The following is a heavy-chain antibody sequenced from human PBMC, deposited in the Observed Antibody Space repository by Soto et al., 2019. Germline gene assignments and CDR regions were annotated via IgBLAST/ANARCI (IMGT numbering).Heavy chain of an antibody. Sequence: SETLSLTCAVYGGSFSGYYWSWIRQPPGKGLEWIGEINHSGSTNYNPSLKSRVTISVDTSKNQFSLKLSSVTAADTAVYYCARGPLRIAAAGRRRRDAFDIWGQGTMVTVSS. CDR3: ARGPLRIAAAGRRRRDAFDI. J-gene: IGHJ3*02. V-gene: IGHV4-34*01. CDR2: INHSGST. D-gene: IGHD6-13*01. CDR1: GGSFSGYY.